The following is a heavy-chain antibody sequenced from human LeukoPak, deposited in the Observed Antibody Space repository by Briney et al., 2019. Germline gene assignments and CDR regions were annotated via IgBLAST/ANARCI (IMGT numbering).Heavy chain of an antibody. Sequence: SETLSLTCAVYGGSFSGFNWNWIRQPPGKGLEWIGEISHSGSTNYNPSLKSRVTISVDTSKNQFSLKLSSVTAADTAVYYCARESRRSGHYGLGFEVWGHGTMVTVSS. J-gene: IGHJ3*01. CDR3: ARESRRSGHYGLGFEV. CDR2: ISHSGST. CDR1: GGSFSGFN. D-gene: IGHD3-3*01. V-gene: IGHV4-34*01.